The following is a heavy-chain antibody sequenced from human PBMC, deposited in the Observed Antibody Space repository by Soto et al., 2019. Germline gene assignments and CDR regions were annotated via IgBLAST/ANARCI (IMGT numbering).Heavy chain of an antibody. J-gene: IGHJ6*02. CDR3: GKDLVGTVYYYYGMDV. V-gene: IGHV3-53*01. D-gene: IGHD2-21*02. CDR1: GFIVSSSY. Sequence: GGSLRLSCAASGFIVSSSYMSWVRQAPGKGLEWVAVIYSAGSTYYADSVKGRFTIYRDSSKNTLYLQMDSLRVEDTAVYYCGKDLVGTVYYYYGMDVWGRGTTVTVSS. CDR2: IYSAGST.